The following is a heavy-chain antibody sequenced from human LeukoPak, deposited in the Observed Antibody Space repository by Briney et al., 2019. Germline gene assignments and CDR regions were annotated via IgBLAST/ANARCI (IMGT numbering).Heavy chain of an antibody. CDR1: VGSINSYY. CDR3: ASTTYDYDTSGHYFLDY. J-gene: IGHJ4*02. V-gene: IGHV4-4*07. Sequence: SETLSLTCTVSVGSINSYYWSWIRQPAGKGLEWIGRIYTSGTTNYNPSLKSRVTMSVDTSKNHFSLQLRSVTAADTAVYYCASTTYDYDTSGHYFLDYWGQGSLVTVSS. CDR2: IYTSGTT. D-gene: IGHD3-22*01.